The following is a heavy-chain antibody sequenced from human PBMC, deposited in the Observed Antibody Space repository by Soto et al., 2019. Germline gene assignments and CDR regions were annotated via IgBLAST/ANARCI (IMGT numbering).Heavy chain of an antibody. D-gene: IGHD6-19*01. CDR1: GFTFSSYG. CDR3: TRDSSGWPYYYYYGMDV. V-gene: IGHV3-33*01. J-gene: IGHJ6*02. Sequence: QVQLVESGGGVVQPGRSLRLSCAASGFTFSSYGMHWVRQAPGKGLEWVAVIWYDGSNKYYADSVKGRFTISRDNSKNTLYLQMNSLRAEDTAVYYCTRDSSGWPYYYYYGMDVWGQGTTVTVSS. CDR2: IWYDGSNK.